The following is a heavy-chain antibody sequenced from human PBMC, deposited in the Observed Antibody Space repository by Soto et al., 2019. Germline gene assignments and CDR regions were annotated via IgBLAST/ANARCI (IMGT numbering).Heavy chain of an antibody. D-gene: IGHD2-2*01. CDR1: GGSFSGYY. CDR2: INHSGST. CDR3: ARGGYCSSTSCYLPFYFDY. Sequence: SETLSLTCAVYGGSFSGYYWSWIRQPPGKGLEWIGEINHSGSTNYNPSLKSRVTISVDTSKNQFSLKLSSVTAADTAVYYCARGGYCSSTSCYLPFYFDYWGQGTLVTVSS. J-gene: IGHJ4*02. V-gene: IGHV4-34*01.